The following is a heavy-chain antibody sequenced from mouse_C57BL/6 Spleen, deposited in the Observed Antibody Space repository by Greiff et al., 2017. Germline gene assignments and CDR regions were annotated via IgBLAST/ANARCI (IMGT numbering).Heavy chain of an antibody. J-gene: IGHJ2*01. CDR1: GYTFPSYW. Sequence: QVQLQQSGAELVKPGASVKMSCKASGYTFPSYWITWVKQRPGQGLEWIGDIYPGSGSTNYNEKFKSKATLTVDTSSSTAYMQLSSLTSEDSAVYYCARIYGSSYGYFDYWGQGTTLTVSS. CDR2: IYPGSGST. CDR3: ARIYGSSYGYFDY. V-gene: IGHV1-55*01. D-gene: IGHD1-1*01.